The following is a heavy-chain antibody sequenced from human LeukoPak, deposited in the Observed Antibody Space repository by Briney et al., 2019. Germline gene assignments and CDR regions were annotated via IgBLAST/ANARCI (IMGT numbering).Heavy chain of an antibody. J-gene: IGHJ6*03. Sequence: MSSETLSLTCAVYGGSFSGYYWSWIRQPPGKGLEWIGEINHSGSTNYNPSLKSRVTISVDTSKNQFSLKLSSVTAADTAVYYCARRVLRTYYMDVWGKGTTVTVSS. V-gene: IGHV4-34*01. CDR3: ARRVLRTYYMDV. CDR1: GGSFSGYY. CDR2: INHSGST. D-gene: IGHD3-3*01.